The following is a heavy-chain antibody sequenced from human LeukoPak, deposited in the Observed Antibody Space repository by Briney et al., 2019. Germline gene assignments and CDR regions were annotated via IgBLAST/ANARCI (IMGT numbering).Heavy chain of an antibody. CDR1: GGTLSSYA. D-gene: IGHD5-24*01. CDR2: IIPILDIA. CDR3: ARPRDGYNSNWFAP. J-gene: IGHJ5*02. Sequence: SVKVSCKASGGTLSSYAISWVRQAPGQGLEWMGRIIPILDIANYAQKFQGRVTITADKSTSTAYMELSSLRSDDTAVYYCARPRDGYNSNWFAPWGQGTLVPVSS. V-gene: IGHV1-69*04.